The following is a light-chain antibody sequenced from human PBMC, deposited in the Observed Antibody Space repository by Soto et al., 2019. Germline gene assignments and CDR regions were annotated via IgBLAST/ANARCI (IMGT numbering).Light chain of an antibody. CDR3: SSYTTSNTRQIV. Sequence: QSVLTQPASVSGSPGQSITISCTGTSSDVGGYNYVSWYQQHPGKAPKFMIYDVSNRPSGVSNRFSGSKPGNTASLTISGLQAEDEADYYRSSYTTSNTRQIVFGTGTRSPS. CDR2: DVS. CDR1: SSDVGGYNY. V-gene: IGLV2-14*01. J-gene: IGLJ1*01.